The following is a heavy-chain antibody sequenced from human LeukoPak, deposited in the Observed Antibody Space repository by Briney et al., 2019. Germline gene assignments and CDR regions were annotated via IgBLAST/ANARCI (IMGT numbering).Heavy chain of an antibody. CDR3: MRQGYSYGGDY. CDR2: IFPGDSDT. CDR1: GYSFTSYW. Sequence: GESLKISCKVAGYSFTSYWIGWVRQMPGIGLEWMGIIFPGDSDTRYSPSLQGQVSISVDKSISTAYLQWSSLRASDTAMYYCMRQGYSYGGDYWGQGTTVTVSS. D-gene: IGHD5-18*01. J-gene: IGHJ6*02. V-gene: IGHV5-51*01.